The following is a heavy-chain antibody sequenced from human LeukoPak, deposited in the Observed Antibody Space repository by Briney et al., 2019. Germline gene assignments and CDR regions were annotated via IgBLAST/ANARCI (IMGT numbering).Heavy chain of an antibody. CDR2: MNDYNDNT. D-gene: IGHD2-21*02. CDR3: ARCDIVVVTAQIWFDP. Sequence: ASEKVSCKASGYTFTSYGIRWVRQAPAPGLEGAGWMNDYNDNTNYVQTLQRRVTMTTDTSTSKAHMALKRLSDDDAHVYYCARCDIVVVTAQIWFDPGGQGTLVTVS. CDR1: GYTFTSYG. J-gene: IGHJ5*02. V-gene: IGHV1-18*01.